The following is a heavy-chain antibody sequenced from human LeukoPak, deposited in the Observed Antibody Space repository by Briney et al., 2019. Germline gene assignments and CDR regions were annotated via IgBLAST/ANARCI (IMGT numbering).Heavy chain of an antibody. J-gene: IGHJ4*02. D-gene: IGHD3-9*01. CDR2: ISSSSSYI. V-gene: IGHV3-21*01. Sequence: PGGSLGLSCAASGFTFSSYSMNWVRQAPGKGLEWVSSISSSSSYIYYADSVKGRFTISRDNAKNSLYLQMNSLRAEDTAVYYCARGGDTISHFDYWGQGTLVTVSS. CDR3: ARGGDTISHFDY. CDR1: GFTFSSYS.